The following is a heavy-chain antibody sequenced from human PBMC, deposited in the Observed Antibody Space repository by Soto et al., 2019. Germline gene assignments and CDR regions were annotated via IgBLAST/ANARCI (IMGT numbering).Heavy chain of an antibody. CDR1: GFTFSSYA. CDR3: ERDPRTTGTTRRDYDYYGMDV. J-gene: IGHJ6*02. Sequence: GGSLRLSCAASGFTFSSYAMHWVRQAPGKGLEWVAVISYDGSNKYYADSVKGRFTISRDNSKNTLYLQMNSLRAEDTAVYYCERDPRTTGTTRRDYDYYGMDVWGQGTTVTVSS. V-gene: IGHV3-30*04. CDR2: ISYDGSNK. D-gene: IGHD1-1*01.